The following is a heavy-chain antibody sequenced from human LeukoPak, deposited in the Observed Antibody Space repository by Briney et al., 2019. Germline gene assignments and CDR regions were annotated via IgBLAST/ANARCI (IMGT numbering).Heavy chain of an antibody. J-gene: IGHJ4*02. Sequence: GGSLRLSCAASGFTFSSYTMTWVRQAPGKGLEWVSSISSSSSYIYYEDPVKGRFTISRDNAKNSLYLQMNSLRAEDTAVYYCARGTDGSSWYPHWGQGTLVTVSS. V-gene: IGHV3-21*01. CDR2: ISSSSSYI. D-gene: IGHD6-13*01. CDR3: ARGTDGSSWYPH. CDR1: GFTFSSYT.